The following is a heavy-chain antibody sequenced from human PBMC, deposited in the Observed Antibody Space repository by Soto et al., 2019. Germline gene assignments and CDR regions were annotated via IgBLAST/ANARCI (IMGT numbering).Heavy chain of an antibody. CDR3: ARGSLLWFGELIFRYYFDY. V-gene: IGHV4-34*01. D-gene: IGHD3-10*01. J-gene: IGHJ4*02. CDR2: INHSGST. CDR1: GGSFSGYY. Sequence: QVQLQQWGAGLLKPSETLSLTCAVYGGSFSGYYWSWIRQPPGKGLEWIGEINHSGSTNYNPSLKRRVILSVDTSKNQFSLKLSSVTGADTAVYYCARGSLLWFGELIFRYYFDYWGQGTLGTVSS.